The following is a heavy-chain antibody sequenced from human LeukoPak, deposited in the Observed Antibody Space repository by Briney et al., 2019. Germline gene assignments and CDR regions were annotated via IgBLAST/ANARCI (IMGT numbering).Heavy chain of an antibody. CDR2: IYPGDSDT. Sequence: GESLKISCKGSGYSFTSYWIGWVRQMPGKGLEWMGIIYPGDSDTRYSPSFQGQVTISADKSISTAYLQWSSLKASDTAMYYCARPVARQLWGVGYAFDIWGQGTMVTVSS. D-gene: IGHD5-18*01. CDR1: GYSFTSYW. V-gene: IGHV5-51*01. J-gene: IGHJ3*02. CDR3: ARPVARQLWGVGYAFDI.